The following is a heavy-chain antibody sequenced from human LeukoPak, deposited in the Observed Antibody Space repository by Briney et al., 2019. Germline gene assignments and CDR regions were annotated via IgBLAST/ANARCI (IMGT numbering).Heavy chain of an antibody. CDR2: FYAGGDT. CDR1: GFTVSSNY. CDR3: ATDIVVVPAAIFNDFDY. V-gene: IGHV3-53*01. J-gene: IGHJ4*02. D-gene: IGHD2-2*01. Sequence: QPGGSLRLSCAASGFTVSSNYMSWVRQAPGKGLEWVSVFYAGGDTYYADSVKGRFTISRDNAKNSLYLQMNSLRAEDTAVYYCATDIVVVPAAIFNDFDYWGQGTLVTVSS.